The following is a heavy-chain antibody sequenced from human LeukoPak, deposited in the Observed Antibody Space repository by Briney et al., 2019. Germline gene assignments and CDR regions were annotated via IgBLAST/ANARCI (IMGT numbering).Heavy chain of an antibody. CDR3: ARDLYYEGGAFDI. Sequence: GGSLRLSCAASGFTFDDYAMHWVRQAPGKGLEWVANIKQDGSEKYYVDSVKGRFTISRDNAKNSLYLQMNSLRAEDTAVYYCARDLYYEGGAFDIWGQGTMVTVSS. V-gene: IGHV3-7*01. D-gene: IGHD3-22*01. J-gene: IGHJ3*02. CDR1: GFTFDDYA. CDR2: IKQDGSEK.